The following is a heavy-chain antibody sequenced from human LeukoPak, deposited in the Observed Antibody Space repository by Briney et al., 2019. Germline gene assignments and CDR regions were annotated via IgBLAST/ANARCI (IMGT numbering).Heavy chain of an antibody. CDR1: GGSISSYY. Sequence: RSETLSLTCTVSGGSISSYYWSWIRQPPGKGLEWIGYIYYSGSTNYNPSLKSRVTISVDTSKNQFSLKLSSVAAADTAVYYCASASGSYSRAYYFDYWGQGTLVTVSS. CDR2: IYYSGST. J-gene: IGHJ4*02. CDR3: ASASGSYSRAYYFDY. V-gene: IGHV4-59*01. D-gene: IGHD1-26*01.